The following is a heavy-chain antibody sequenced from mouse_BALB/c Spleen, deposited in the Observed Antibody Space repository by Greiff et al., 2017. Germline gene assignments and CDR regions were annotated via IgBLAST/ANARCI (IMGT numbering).Heavy chain of an antibody. CDR2: ISYSGST. CDR1: GDSITSGY. J-gene: IGHJ1*01. V-gene: IGHV3-8*02. Sequence: EVKLMESGPSLVKPSQTLSLTCSVTGDSITSGYWNWIRKFPGNKLEYMGYISYSGSTYYNPSLKSRISITRDTSKNQYYLQLNSVTTEDTATYYCARYRVFYWYFDVWGAGTTVTVSS. D-gene: IGHD6-2*01. CDR3: ARYRVFYWYFDV.